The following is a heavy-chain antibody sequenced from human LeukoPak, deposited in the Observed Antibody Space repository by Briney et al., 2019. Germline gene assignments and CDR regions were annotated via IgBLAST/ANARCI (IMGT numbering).Heavy chain of an antibody. V-gene: IGHV3-33*01. Sequence: GGSLRLSCAASGFIFRDFAMDWVRQAPGKGLEWVAVIWYDGSNKYYADSVKGRFTISRDNSKNTLYLQMNSLRAEDTAVYYCARDRQWLFTDYWGQGTLVTVSS. D-gene: IGHD6-19*01. CDR2: IWYDGSNK. CDR1: GFIFRDFA. CDR3: ARDRQWLFTDY. J-gene: IGHJ4*02.